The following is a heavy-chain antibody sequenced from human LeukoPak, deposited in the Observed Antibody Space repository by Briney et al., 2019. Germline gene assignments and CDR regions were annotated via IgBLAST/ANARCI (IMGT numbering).Heavy chain of an antibody. CDR2: INHSGST. CDR3: ARGDCSSTSCYDLAF. V-gene: IGHV4-34*01. J-gene: IGHJ4*02. D-gene: IGHD2-2*01. CDR1: GGSFSGYY. Sequence: KPSETLSLACAVYGGSFSGYYWSWIRQPPGKGLEWIGEINHSGSTNYNPSLKSRVTISVDTSKNQFSLKLSSVTAADTAEYYCARGDCSSTSCYDLAFWGQGTLVTVSS.